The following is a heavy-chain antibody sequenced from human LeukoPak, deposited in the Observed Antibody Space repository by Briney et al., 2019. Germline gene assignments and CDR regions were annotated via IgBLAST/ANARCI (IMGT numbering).Heavy chain of an antibody. V-gene: IGHV4-34*01. CDR3: ARVGYCSGGSYSAKRCYFDY. J-gene: IGHJ4*02. D-gene: IGHD2-15*01. CDR1: GGSFSGYY. CDR2: INHSGST. Sequence: PSETLSLTCAVYGGSFSGYYWSWIRQPPGKGLEWIGEINHSGSTNYNPSLKSRVTISVDTSKNQFSLKLSSVTAADTAVYYCARVGYCSGGSYSAKRCYFDYWGQGTLVTVSS.